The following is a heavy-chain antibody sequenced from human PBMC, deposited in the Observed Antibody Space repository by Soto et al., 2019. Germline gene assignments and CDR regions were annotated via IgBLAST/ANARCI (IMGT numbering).Heavy chain of an antibody. CDR1: GYGFTTSG. Sequence: QVHLVQSGAEVKKPGASVKVYCTGSGYGFTTSGITRVRQAPGQGLEWMAWISAHNGNTNYAQKLQGRVTVTRDTSASPAYMELRSLRSDDPAVYYWARGRYGDYWGQGALVTFS. J-gene: IGHJ4*02. V-gene: IGHV1-18*01. D-gene: IGHD1-1*01. CDR3: ARGRYGDY. CDR2: ISAHNGNT.